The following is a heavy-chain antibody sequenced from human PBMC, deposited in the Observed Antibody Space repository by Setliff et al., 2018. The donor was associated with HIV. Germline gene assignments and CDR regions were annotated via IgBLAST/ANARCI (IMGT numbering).Heavy chain of an antibody. J-gene: IGHJ4*02. Sequence: SETLSLTCTVSGDSSSNDYWTWVRQPPGKGLEWIGNIHTSGTTKYNPSLNSRVTISVDMSKSQFSLRLSSVTAADTAVYYCARNTRAGDFDYWGQGTLVTVSS. D-gene: IGHD3-10*01. CDR3: ARNTRAGDFDY. CDR1: GDSSSNDY. V-gene: IGHV4-4*08. CDR2: IHTSGTT.